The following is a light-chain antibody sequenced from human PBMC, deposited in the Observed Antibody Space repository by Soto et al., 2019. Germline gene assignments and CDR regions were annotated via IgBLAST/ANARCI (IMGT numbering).Light chain of an antibody. J-gene: IGKJ4*01. Sequence: EIVMTQSPATLSVSPGERATLSCRASQSISSDLAWYQQKPGQAPRLLIYGASNRATGIPDRFSGSGSGTEFTLTISSLQSEDCAVYYCQQYYTWPITFGGGTKVDI. CDR1: QSISSD. CDR3: QQYYTWPIT. CDR2: GAS. V-gene: IGKV3D-15*01.